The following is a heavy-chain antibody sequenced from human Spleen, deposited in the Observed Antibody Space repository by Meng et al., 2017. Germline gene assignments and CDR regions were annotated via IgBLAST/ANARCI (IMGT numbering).Heavy chain of an antibody. CDR2: IYHSGST. J-gene: IGHJ4*02. CDR3: ARHAGSPDY. CDR1: GDSISSNYW. Sequence: QVQLQQWGPGLVKPSGTLSLTCAVSGDSISSNYWWSWVRQPPGKGLEWIGEIYHSGSTNYNPSLKSRVTISVDTSKNQFSLKVTSVTAADTAVYYCARHAGSPDYWGQGTLVTVSS. D-gene: IGHD2-15*01. V-gene: IGHV4-4*02.